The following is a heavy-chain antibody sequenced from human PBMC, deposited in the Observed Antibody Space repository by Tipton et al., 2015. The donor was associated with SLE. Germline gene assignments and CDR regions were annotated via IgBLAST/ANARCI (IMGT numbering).Heavy chain of an antibody. CDR2: FYRLGRT. Sequence: TLSLTCTVSGGSISSYYWSWIRQPPGKGLEWIGNFYRLGRTYYNPSLDSRATISLDASKNQFFLSLTSVTASDTAFYYCASPPSPGFGPSPGSWGQGTFVTVSS. CDR1: GGSISSYY. CDR3: ASPPSPGFGPSPGS. D-gene: IGHD3-16*01. J-gene: IGHJ5*02. V-gene: IGHV4-59*04.